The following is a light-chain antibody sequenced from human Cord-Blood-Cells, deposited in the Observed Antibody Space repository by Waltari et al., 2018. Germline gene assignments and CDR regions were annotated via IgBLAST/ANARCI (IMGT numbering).Light chain of an antibody. CDR1: VLAKKY. CDR2: KDS. Sequence: SYELTQPSSVSVSPGQTARITCSGDVLAKKYTRWFQQKPGQAPVMVIYKDSERPSGIPERFAGSSSGTTVTLTISGAQVEDEAYYYCYSAADNNWVFGGGTKLTGL. J-gene: IGLJ3*02. CDR3: YSAADNNWV. V-gene: IGLV3-27*01.